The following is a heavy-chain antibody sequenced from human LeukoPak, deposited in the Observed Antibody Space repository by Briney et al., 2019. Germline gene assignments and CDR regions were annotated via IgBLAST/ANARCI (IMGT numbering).Heavy chain of an antibody. CDR1: GYTFTSYD. Sequence: ASVKVSCKASGYTFTSYDINWVRQATGQGLEWMGWMNPNSGNIGYAQKFQGRVTMTRNTSISTAYMELSSLRAEDTAVYYCARGDRITIFGVVISHRDAFDIWGQGTMVTVSS. CDR3: ARGDRITIFGVVISHRDAFDI. CDR2: MNPNSGNI. D-gene: IGHD3-3*01. J-gene: IGHJ3*02. V-gene: IGHV1-8*01.